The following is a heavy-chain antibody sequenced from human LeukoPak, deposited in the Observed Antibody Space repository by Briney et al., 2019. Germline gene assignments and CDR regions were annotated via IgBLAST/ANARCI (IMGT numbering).Heavy chain of an antibody. J-gene: IGHJ4*02. D-gene: IGHD1-26*01. Sequence: GGSLRLSCAASGFTFKSHWMHWVRQAPGKGLVWVSYINSDGSTITYADSVRGRFTISRDNAKNTLYLQMNNLRAEDTAVYHCGGDRGYSGDYWGQGTLVTVSS. CDR1: GFTFKSHW. V-gene: IGHV3-74*01. CDR3: GGDRGYSGDY. CDR2: INSDGSTI.